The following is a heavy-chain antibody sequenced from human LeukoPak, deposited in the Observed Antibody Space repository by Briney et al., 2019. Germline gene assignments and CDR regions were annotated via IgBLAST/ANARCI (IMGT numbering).Heavy chain of an antibody. Sequence: PGGSLRLYCAASGFTFSSYGMHWVRQAPGKGLEWVAVISYDGSNKYYADSVKGRFTISRDNSKNTLYLQMNSLRAEDTAVYYCAKDRMGATHGECFDYWGQGTLVTVSS. CDR3: AKDRMGATHGECFDY. J-gene: IGHJ4*02. CDR2: ISYDGSNK. D-gene: IGHD1-26*01. V-gene: IGHV3-30*18. CDR1: GFTFSSYG.